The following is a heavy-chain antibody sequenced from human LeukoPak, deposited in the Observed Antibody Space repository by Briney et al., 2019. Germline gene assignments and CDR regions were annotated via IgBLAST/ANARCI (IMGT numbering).Heavy chain of an antibody. V-gene: IGHV3-11*06. CDR2: ISSSSSYT. Sequence: PGGSLRLSCAASGFTFSDYYMSWIRQAPGKGLEWVSYISSSSSYTNYADSVKGRFTISRDNAKNSLYLQMNSLRVEDTAVYYCASGGPVTTYDFDYWGQGTLVTVSS. J-gene: IGHJ4*02. CDR3: ASGGPVTTYDFDY. CDR1: GFTFSDYY. D-gene: IGHD4-17*01.